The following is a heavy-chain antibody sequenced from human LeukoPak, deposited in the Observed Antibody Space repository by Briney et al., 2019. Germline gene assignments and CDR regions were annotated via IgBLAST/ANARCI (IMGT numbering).Heavy chain of an antibody. Sequence: GGSLILSCAASGFTFSSYIMNWVRQAPGKGLEWVSGITAAATPYYADSVKGRFTISRDNSKNTLYLQMNSLRAEDTAVYYCAKPLGRAAIDFDYWGQGTLVTVSS. CDR2: ITAAATP. V-gene: IGHV3-23*01. CDR1: GFTFSSYI. CDR3: AKPLGRAAIDFDY. J-gene: IGHJ4*02.